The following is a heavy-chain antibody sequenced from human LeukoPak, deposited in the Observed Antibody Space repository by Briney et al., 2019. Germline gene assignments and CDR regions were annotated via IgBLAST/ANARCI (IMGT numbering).Heavy chain of an antibody. CDR1: GGTFSSYA. V-gene: IGHV1-69*04. J-gene: IGHJ6*02. Sequence: GASVKVSCKASGGTFSSYAISWVRQAPGQGLEWMGRIIPILGIANYAQKFQGRVTITADKSTSTAYMELSSLRSEDTAVYYCARNALTYSSDYYYGMDVWGQGTTVTVSS. D-gene: IGHD6-19*01. CDR2: IIPILGIA. CDR3: ARNALTYSSDYYYGMDV.